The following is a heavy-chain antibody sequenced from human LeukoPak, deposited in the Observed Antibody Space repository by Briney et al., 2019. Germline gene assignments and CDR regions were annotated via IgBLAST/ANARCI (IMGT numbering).Heavy chain of an antibody. V-gene: IGHV1-18*01. Sequence: ASVKVSCKASGYTFTRHGINWVRQAPGQGLEWMGWISAYNGNTNYAQKLQGRVTMTTDTSTSTAYMELRSLRSDTAVYYCARGPGGRSGYHPLEDYYYYFYMDVWGKGTTVTVSS. J-gene: IGHJ6*03. CDR2: ISAYNGNT. CDR3: ARGPGGRSGYHPLEDYYYYFYMDV. CDR1: GYTFTRHG. D-gene: IGHD3-22*01.